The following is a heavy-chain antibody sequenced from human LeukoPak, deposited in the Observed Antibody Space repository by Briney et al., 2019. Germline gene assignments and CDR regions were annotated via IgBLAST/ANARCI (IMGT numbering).Heavy chain of an antibody. D-gene: IGHD3-22*01. CDR2: VKSKTDGGTT. CDR3: ATYSSDSSGYYQFDY. Sequence: GGSLRLSCAASGFTFSNVWMAWVRQAPGKGLEWIGRVKSKTDGGTTDYAAPVKGRFTISRDDSKNTLYLQMNSLKTEDAAVYYCATYSSDSSGYYQFDYWGQGTLVTVSS. J-gene: IGHJ4*02. CDR1: GFTFSNVW. V-gene: IGHV3-15*01.